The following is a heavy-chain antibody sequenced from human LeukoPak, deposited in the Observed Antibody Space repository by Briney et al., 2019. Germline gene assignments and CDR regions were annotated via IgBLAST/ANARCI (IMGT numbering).Heavy chain of an antibody. V-gene: IGHV3-74*01. CDR2: ITNDESRT. Sequence: GGSLRLSCAASGFPFSNYWIHWVRQAPGKRLVWVSRITNDESRTNYADSVNGRFTISRDNAKSTVYLQITGLTAEDTAVYYCARDGGTSTPFDHWGQGTLVTVSS. CDR3: ARDGGTSTPFDH. D-gene: IGHD2-15*01. J-gene: IGHJ4*02. CDR1: GFPFSNYW.